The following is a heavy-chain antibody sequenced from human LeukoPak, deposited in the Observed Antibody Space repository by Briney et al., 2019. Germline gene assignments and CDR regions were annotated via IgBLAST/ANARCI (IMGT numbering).Heavy chain of an antibody. Sequence: GGSLRLSCAASGFTFSSYAMHWVRQAPGKGLEWVAVISYDGSNKYYADSVKGRFTISRDNSKNTLYLQMNSRRAEDTAVYYCAKGVGYCSGGSCQQFDYWGQGTLVTVSS. D-gene: IGHD2-15*01. J-gene: IGHJ4*02. CDR2: ISYDGSNK. CDR3: AKGVGYCSGGSCQQFDY. CDR1: GFTFSSYA. V-gene: IGHV3-30*04.